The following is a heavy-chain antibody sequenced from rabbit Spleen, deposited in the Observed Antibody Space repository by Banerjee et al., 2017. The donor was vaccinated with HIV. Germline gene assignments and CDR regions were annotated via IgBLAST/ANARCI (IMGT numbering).Heavy chain of an antibody. CDR2: IYTGSSGST. CDR3: ARGSATMTMVITGFYLAL. J-gene: IGHJ4*01. V-gene: IGHV1S40*01. Sequence: LVESGGDLVKPGASLTLTCTASGFSFSFSNYLCWVRQPPGKGLDCIACIYTGSSGSTYYASWARGRFTISKTSSTTVTLQMTSLTAADTATYFCARGSATMTMVITGFYLALWGPGTLVTVS. CDR1: GFSFSFSNY. D-gene: IGHD2-1*01.